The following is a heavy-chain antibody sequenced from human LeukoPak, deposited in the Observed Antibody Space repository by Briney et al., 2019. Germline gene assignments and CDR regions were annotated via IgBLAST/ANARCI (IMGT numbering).Heavy chain of an antibody. J-gene: IGHJ4*02. Sequence: SETLSLTCTVSGGSISSYYWGWIRLPPGKGLEWIGYISYSGSTTYIPSLKSRVTILVDTSKNQFSLKLSSVTAADTAVYYCVRITQGPIDYWGRGTLVTVSS. CDR1: GGSISSYY. V-gene: IGHV4-59*01. D-gene: IGHD3-10*01. CDR3: VRITQGPIDY. CDR2: ISYSGST.